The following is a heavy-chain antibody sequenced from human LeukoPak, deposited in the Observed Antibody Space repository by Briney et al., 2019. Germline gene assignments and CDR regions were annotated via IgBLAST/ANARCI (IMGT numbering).Heavy chain of an antibody. CDR3: ARVSVVVRYFDY. CDR2: ISYDGSNK. Sequence: PGGSLRLSCAASGFTFSSYAMHWVRQAPGKGLEWVAVISYDGSNKYYADSVKGRFTISRDNSKNTLYLQMNSLRAEDTAVYYCARVSVVVRYFDYWGQGTLVTVSS. D-gene: IGHD2-15*01. CDR1: GFTFSSYA. V-gene: IGHV3-30*04. J-gene: IGHJ4*02.